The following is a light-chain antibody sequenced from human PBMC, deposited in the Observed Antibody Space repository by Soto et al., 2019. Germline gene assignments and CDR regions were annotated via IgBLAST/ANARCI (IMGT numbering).Light chain of an antibody. CDR1: QSVSSSY. CDR3: KQSGSSPIT. V-gene: IGKV3-20*01. Sequence: EIVLTQSPGTLSLSPGERATLSCRASQSVSSSYLAWYQQKPGQAPRLLIHGASTRATGIQDRFSGSGSGTDFTLTIRRLEPEDFAVYYCKQSGSSPITFGQGTRLEIK. CDR2: GAS. J-gene: IGKJ5*01.